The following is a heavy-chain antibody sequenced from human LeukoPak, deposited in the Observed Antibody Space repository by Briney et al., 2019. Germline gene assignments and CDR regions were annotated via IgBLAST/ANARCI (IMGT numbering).Heavy chain of an antibody. J-gene: IGHJ5*02. V-gene: IGHV3-21*01. CDR3: ARDLKRLGELSGDNWFYP. Sequence: GGSLRLSCAASGFTFSSYSMNWVRQAPGKGLEWVSSISSSSGYIYYADSVKGRFTISRDNAKNTLYLQMNSLRAEDTAVYYCARDLKRLGELSGDNWFYPWGEGDLCTVSS. D-gene: IGHD3-16*02. CDR1: GFTFSSYS. CDR2: ISSSSGYI.